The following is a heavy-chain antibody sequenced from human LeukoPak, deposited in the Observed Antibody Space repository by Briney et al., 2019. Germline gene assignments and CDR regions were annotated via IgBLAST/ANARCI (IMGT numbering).Heavy chain of an antibody. J-gene: IGHJ4*02. Sequence: PGGSLRLSCAASGFTFSSYVMSWVRQAPGKGLVWVSRIASDGSSTTYADSVKGRFSISRDNSKNTLYLQMNSLRAEDTAVYYCARDRRGFDYWGQGTLVTVSS. CDR2: IASDGSST. V-gene: IGHV3-74*01. CDR1: GFTFSSYV. CDR3: ARDRRGFDY.